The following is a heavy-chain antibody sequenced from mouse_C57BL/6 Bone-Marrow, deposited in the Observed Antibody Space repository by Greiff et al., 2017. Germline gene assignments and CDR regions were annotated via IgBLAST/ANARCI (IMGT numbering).Heavy chain of an antibody. CDR1: GFTFSDYG. D-gene: IGHD1-1*01. V-gene: IGHV5-15*04. Sequence: EVKLVESGGGLVQPGGSLKLSCAASGFTFSDYGMAWVRQAPRKGPEWVAFISNLAYSSYYADTVTGRFTISRENAENTLYLEMSSLRCGDTAMYYCAKQDYGSSYDYAMDYWGQGTSVTVSS. CDR3: AKQDYGSSYDYAMDY. J-gene: IGHJ4*01. CDR2: ISNLAYSS.